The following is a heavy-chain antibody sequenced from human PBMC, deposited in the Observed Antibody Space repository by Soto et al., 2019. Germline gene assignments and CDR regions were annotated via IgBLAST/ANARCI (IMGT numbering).Heavy chain of an antibody. Sequence: SVKVSCKASGGTFSSYAISWVRQAPGQGPEWMGGIIPIFGTANYAQKFQGRVTITADESTSTAYMELSSLRSEDTAVYYCARGIFGVGYPQYYFDYWGQGTLVTVSS. J-gene: IGHJ4*02. V-gene: IGHV1-69*13. CDR2: IIPIFGTA. D-gene: IGHD3-3*01. CDR1: GGTFSSYA. CDR3: ARGIFGVGYPQYYFDY.